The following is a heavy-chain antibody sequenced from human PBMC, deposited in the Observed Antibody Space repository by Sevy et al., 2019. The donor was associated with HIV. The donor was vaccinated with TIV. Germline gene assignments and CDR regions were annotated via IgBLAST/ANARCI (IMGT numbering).Heavy chain of an antibody. J-gene: IGHJ4*02. CDR1: GFTFSSYA. Sequence: GGSLRLSCAASGFTFSSYAMSWVRQAPGKGLEWVSAISGRGGSTYYGDSVKGRFTISRDNSKNTQYLQMNSLRAEDTAVYYCAKSSAMIVVVITFFDYWGQGTLVTVSS. D-gene: IGHD3-22*01. V-gene: IGHV3-23*01. CDR3: AKSSAMIVVVITFFDY. CDR2: ISGRGGST.